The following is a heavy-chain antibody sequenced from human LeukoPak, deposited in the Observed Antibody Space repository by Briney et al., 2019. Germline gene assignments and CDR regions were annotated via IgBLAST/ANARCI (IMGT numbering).Heavy chain of an antibody. Sequence: PGGSLRLSCAASEFSVGSNYMTWVRQAPGKGLVWVSRINSDGSSTVYADSVKGRFTISRDNVKNTLYLQMHSLRAEDTAVYYCARGYGSGPSGGNWFDPWGQGTLVTVSS. CDR1: EFSVGSNY. CDR2: INSDGSST. J-gene: IGHJ5*02. CDR3: ARGYGSGPSGGNWFDP. D-gene: IGHD3-10*01. V-gene: IGHV3-74*01.